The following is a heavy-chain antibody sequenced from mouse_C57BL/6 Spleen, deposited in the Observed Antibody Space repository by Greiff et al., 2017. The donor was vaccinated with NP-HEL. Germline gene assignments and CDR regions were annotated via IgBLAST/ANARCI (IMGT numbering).Heavy chain of an antibody. J-gene: IGHJ1*03. V-gene: IGHV3-5*01. CDR2: IYYSGTI. CDR3: AREGIYGGYFDV. CDR1: GISITTGNYR. Sequence: EVQLQQSGPGLVKPSQTVFLTCTVTGISITTGNYRWSWIRQFPGNKLEWIGYIYYSGTITYNPSLTSRTTITRDTPKNQFFLEMNSLTAEDTATYYCAREGIYGGYFDVWGTGTTVTVSS. D-gene: IGHD1-1*01.